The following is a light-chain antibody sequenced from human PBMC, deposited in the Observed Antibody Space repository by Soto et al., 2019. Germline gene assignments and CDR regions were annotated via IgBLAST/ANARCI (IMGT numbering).Light chain of an antibody. CDR2: DDS. CDR1: NIGSKS. Sequence: SYELTQPPSVSVAPGQTASITCGGSNIGSKSVQRYRQKPGQAPLLVVNDDSDRPSGIPERFSGSNSGNTATLTISRVEAGDEADYYCQVWDNTNDHPVYVFGTGTKLTVL. V-gene: IGLV3-21*02. CDR3: QVWDNTNDHPVYV. J-gene: IGLJ1*01.